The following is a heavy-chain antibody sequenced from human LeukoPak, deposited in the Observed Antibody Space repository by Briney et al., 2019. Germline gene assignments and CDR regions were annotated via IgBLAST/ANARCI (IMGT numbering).Heavy chain of an antibody. Sequence: ASVKVSCKASGGTFSSYAISWVRQAPGQGLEWMGGIIPIFGTANYAQKFQGRVTITADESTSTAYMELSSLRSEDTAVYYCARGGSSGGSCPLHHDACDAFDIWGQGTMVTVSS. V-gene: IGHV1-69*13. CDR2: IIPIFGTA. J-gene: IGHJ3*02. D-gene: IGHD2-15*01. CDR1: GGTFSSYA. CDR3: ARGGSSGGSCPLHHDACDAFDI.